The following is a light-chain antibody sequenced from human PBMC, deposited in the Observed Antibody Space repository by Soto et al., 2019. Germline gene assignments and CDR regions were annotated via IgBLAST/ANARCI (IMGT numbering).Light chain of an antibody. CDR3: QQYNNWPRT. CDR1: PSVSNS. Sequence: ESVLTQSPSTLSLSPGERATLSCRASPSVSNSLAWYQHKPGQAPRLLIYDASNRATGVPTRFSGSGSGTDFTLTISSLQSEDFAVYYCQQYNNWPRTFGQGTKVDIK. CDR2: DAS. V-gene: IGKV3-11*01. J-gene: IGKJ1*01.